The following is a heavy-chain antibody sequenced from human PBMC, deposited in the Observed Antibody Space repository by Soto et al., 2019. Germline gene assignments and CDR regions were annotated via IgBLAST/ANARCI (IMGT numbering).Heavy chain of an antibody. Sequence: VQLVESGGGLVQPGGSLRLSCVVSGFTFNSYSMDWVRQAPGKGLEWVSYITSGSSTIHYADSVKGRFTIPRDNAKNSVFLQMNSLRVEDTAVYYCVRDAGSLGYWGQGTLVTVSS. CDR1: GFTFNSYS. CDR3: VRDAGSLGY. D-gene: IGHD1-26*01. CDR2: ITSGSSTI. V-gene: IGHV3-48*01. J-gene: IGHJ4*02.